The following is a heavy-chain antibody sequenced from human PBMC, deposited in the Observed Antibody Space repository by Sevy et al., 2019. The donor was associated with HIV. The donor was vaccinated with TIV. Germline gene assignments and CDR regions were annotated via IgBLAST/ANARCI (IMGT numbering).Heavy chain of an antibody. V-gene: IGHV3-21*01. D-gene: IGHD2-15*01. J-gene: IGHJ6*02. CDR3: ARVKAYCSGGSCYSTMGADV. CDR1: GFTFSTYS. Sequence: GGSLRLSCAVSGFTFSTYSMTWVRQAPGKGLEWVSSISSSSNYIYYPDSVKGRFTISRDNAKKSLYLQMNSLRAEDTAVYYCARVKAYCSGGSCYSTMGADVWGQGTTVTVSS. CDR2: ISSSSNYI.